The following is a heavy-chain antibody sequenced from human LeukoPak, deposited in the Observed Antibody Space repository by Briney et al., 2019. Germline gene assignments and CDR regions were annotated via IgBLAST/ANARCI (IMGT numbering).Heavy chain of an antibody. CDR3: ARDPMYDFWSGYPDYYYYMDV. Sequence: GASVTVSFKASGYTFTSYYINWVRQAPGQGLEWMGKFNPSGGSTSYAQKFQGRVTMTRDMSTSTVYMELSSLRSEDTAVYYCARDPMYDFWSGYPDYYYYMDVWGKGTTVTVSS. D-gene: IGHD3-3*01. V-gene: IGHV1-46*01. CDR1: GYTFTSYY. J-gene: IGHJ6*03. CDR2: FNPSGGST.